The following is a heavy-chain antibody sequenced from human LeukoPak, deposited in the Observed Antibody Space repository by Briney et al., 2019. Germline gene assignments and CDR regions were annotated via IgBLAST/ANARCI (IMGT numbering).Heavy chain of an antibody. V-gene: IGHV4-34*01. Sequence: SETLSLTCAVYGGSFSGYYWSWIRQPPGKGLEWIGEINHSGSTNYNPSLKSRVTISVDTSKNQFSLKLSSVTAADTAVYYCARGRVVYCSSTSCLRYYYYMDVWGKGTTVTVSS. CDR3: ARGRVVYCSSTSCLRYYYYMDV. CDR1: GGSFSGYY. D-gene: IGHD2-2*01. CDR2: INHSGST. J-gene: IGHJ6*03.